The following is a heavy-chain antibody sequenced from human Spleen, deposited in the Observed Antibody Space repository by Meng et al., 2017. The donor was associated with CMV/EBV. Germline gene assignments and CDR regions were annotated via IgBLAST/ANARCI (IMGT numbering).Heavy chain of an antibody. CDR3: ARDKNFWSTYNFYYGMDV. Sequence: GESLKISCATSGFTFTSYGMHWVRQVPGKGLEWVAFIYADGSNKKYADSVKGRFTISRDNSRKTLYLQMSSLRPEDTAIYYCARDKNFWSTYNFYYGMDVWGQGTTVTVSS. D-gene: IGHD3-3*01. CDR1: GFTFTSYG. J-gene: IGHJ6*02. CDR2: IYADGSNK. V-gene: IGHV3-30*02.